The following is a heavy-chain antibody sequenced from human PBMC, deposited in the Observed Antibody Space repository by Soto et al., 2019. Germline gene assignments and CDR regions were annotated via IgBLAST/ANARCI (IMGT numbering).Heavy chain of an antibody. CDR3: AKDLTYYDFWSGYYGYYFDY. CDR1: GFTFSSYA. Sequence: GESLKISCAASGFTFSSYAMSWVRQAPGKGLEWVSAISGSGGSTYYADSVKGRFTISRDNSKNTLYLQMNSLRAEDTAVYYCAKDLTYYDFWSGYYGYYFDYWGQGTLVTVSS. J-gene: IGHJ4*02. D-gene: IGHD3-3*01. CDR2: ISGSGGST. V-gene: IGHV3-23*01.